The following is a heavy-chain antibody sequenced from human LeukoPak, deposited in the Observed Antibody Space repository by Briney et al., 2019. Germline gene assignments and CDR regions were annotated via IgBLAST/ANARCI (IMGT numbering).Heavy chain of an antibody. Sequence: PSEALSLTCAVSGYSISSGYYWGWIRQPPGEGLEWIGSIYQSGSTYYNPSLKSRVTMSVDTSKNQFSLKLSSVTAADTAVYYCARSDSSGAFDYWGQGTLVTVSS. J-gene: IGHJ4*02. CDR2: IYQSGST. CDR3: ARSDSSGAFDY. V-gene: IGHV4-38-2*01. CDR1: GYSISSGYY. D-gene: IGHD6-19*01.